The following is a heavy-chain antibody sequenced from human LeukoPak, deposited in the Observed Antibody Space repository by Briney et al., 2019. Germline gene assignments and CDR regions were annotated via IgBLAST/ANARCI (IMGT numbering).Heavy chain of an antibody. CDR3: ARSSGIAVAGTRGFDY. D-gene: IGHD6-19*01. J-gene: IGHJ4*02. V-gene: IGHV1-18*04. CDR1: GYTFTGYY. CDR2: ISAYNGNT. Sequence: ASVKVSCKASGYTFTGYYMHWVRQAPGQGLEWMGWISAYNGNTNYAQKLQGRVTMTTDTSTSTAYMELRSLRSDDTAVYYCARSSGIAVAGTRGFDYWGQGTLVTVSS.